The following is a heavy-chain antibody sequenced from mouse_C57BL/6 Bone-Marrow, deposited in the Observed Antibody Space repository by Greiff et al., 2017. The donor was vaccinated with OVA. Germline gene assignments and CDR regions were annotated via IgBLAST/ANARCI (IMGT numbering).Heavy chain of an antibody. D-gene: IGHD1-1*01. V-gene: IGHV1-53*01. CDR2: INPSNGGT. CDR3: ARVGYGSSYDWYFDV. J-gene: IGHJ1*03. Sequence: QVQLQQPGTELVKPGASVKLSCKASGYTFTSYWMHWVKQRPGQGLEWIGNINPSNGGTNYNEKFKSKATLTVDKSSSTAYMQLSSLTTEDSAVYYCARVGYGSSYDWYFDVWGTGTTVTVSS. CDR1: GYTFTSYW.